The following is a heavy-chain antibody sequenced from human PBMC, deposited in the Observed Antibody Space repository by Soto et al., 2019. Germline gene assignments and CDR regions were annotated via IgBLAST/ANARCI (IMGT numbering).Heavy chain of an antibody. D-gene: IGHD6-13*01. CDR3: AREGPGSSSWYVDS. CDR2: ISSSSSYI. V-gene: IGHV3-11*05. J-gene: IGHJ4*02. Sequence: QVQLVESGGGLVKPGGSLRLSCAASGFTFSDYYMSWIRQAPGKGLEWVSYISSSSSYINYAGSVKGRFTISRDNAKNSLYLQMNRLRAEDTAVYYCAREGPGSSSWYVDSWGQGTLVTVSS. CDR1: GFTFSDYY.